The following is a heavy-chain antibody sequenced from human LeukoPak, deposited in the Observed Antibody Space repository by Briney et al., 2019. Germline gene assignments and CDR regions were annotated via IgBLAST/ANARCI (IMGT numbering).Heavy chain of an antibody. Sequence: ASVKVSCKASGYTFTGYYMHWGRQAPGQGLEWMGWINPNSGGTNYAQKFQGRVTMTRDTSISTAYMELSRLRSDDTAVYYCARDLYYDFWSAASSGYFEYWGQGTLVTVSS. CDR3: ARDLYYDFWSAASSGYFEY. CDR1: GYTFTGYY. CDR2: INPNSGGT. D-gene: IGHD3-3*01. V-gene: IGHV1-2*02. J-gene: IGHJ4*02.